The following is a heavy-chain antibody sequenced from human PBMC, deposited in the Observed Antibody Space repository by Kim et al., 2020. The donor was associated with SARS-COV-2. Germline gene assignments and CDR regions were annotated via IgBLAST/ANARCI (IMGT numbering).Heavy chain of an antibody. CDR2: IWYDGSEQ. CDR3: VRDGWVAGNDY. V-gene: IGHV3-33*01. CDR1: GFTFSGYG. D-gene: IGHD6-19*01. Sequence: GGSLRLSCAASGFTFSGYGMHWVRQAPGKGLEWVAIIWYDGSEQYYADSVRGRFSISRDNSKNTLDLQMNSLRAEDTALYYCVRDGWVAGNDYWGQGTLVTVSS. J-gene: IGHJ4*02.